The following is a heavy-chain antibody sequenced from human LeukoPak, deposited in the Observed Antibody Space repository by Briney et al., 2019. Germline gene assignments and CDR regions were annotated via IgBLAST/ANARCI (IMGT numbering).Heavy chain of an antibody. Sequence: PGGSLRLSCAASGFTFSSYSMKWVRQAPGKGLEWISYISSSNVEVAYADSVKGRFTISRDNAKNSLYLQMNSLRGDDTAAYYCAREGYYGALDIWGQGQWSPSLQ. D-gene: IGHD3-10*01. CDR3: AREGYYGALDI. J-gene: IGHJ3*02. CDR2: ISSSNVEV. CDR1: GFTFSSYS. V-gene: IGHV3-48*01.